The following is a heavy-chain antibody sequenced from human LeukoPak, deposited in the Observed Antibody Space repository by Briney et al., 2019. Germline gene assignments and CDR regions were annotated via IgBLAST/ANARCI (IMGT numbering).Heavy chain of an antibody. J-gene: IGHJ4*02. CDR1: GFIFSDYA. CDR2: FSVSGGNT. V-gene: IGHV3-23*01. Sequence: GGSLRLSCAVSGFIFSDYAMSWVRQAPGRGLEWVSSFSVSGGNTYYADSVKGRFTISRDNSKNMLYLQMNSLTAEDSAVYYCAKEGDVVVTLSYYFDCWGQGTLVTVSS. D-gene: IGHD3-22*01. CDR3: AKEGDVVVTLSYYFDC.